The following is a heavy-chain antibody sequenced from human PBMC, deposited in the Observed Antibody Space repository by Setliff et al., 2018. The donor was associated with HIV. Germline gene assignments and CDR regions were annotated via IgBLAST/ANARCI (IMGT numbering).Heavy chain of an antibody. CDR3: SINSPLSS. CDR1: GFTFSDVW. J-gene: IGHJ4*02. V-gene: IGHV3-15*01. Sequence: KPGGSLRLSCAASGFTFSDVWVNWVRQAPGRGLEWVGRIKNRPAGGTTEYAAPVKGRFTISRDGSKNMAYLQMNSLKIEYTALYFCSINSPLSSWGQGTLVTVSS. CDR2: IKNRPAGGTT. D-gene: IGHD6-6*01.